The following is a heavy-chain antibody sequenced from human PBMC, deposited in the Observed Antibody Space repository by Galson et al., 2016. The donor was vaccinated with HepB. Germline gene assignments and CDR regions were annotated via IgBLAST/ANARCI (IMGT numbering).Heavy chain of an antibody. CDR3: ARHTRYFNLPEGTGGYFFDY. D-gene: IGHD2-2*01. CDR2: IYYTGIT. J-gene: IGHJ4*02. V-gene: IGHV4-39*01. CDR1: GGSISSSSYY. Sequence: SETLSLTCTVSGGSISSSSYYWAWIRQPPGKGLEGIATIYYTGITYYNPSLQSRLTISLDTSKNQFSLKLSSLTAADTAIYFCARHTRYFNLPEGTGGYFFDYWGQGTVVTVSS.